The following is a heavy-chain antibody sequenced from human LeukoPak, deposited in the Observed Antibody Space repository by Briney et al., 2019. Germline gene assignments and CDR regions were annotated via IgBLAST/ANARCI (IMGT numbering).Heavy chain of an antibody. V-gene: IGHV1-69*13. CDR3: ARSPDYDFWSGYYVNHYYYYGMDV. J-gene: IGHJ6*02. CDR1: GGTFSSYA. CDR2: IIPIFGTA. Sequence: ASVKVSCKASGGTFSSYAISWVRQAPGQGLEWMGGIIPIFGTANYAQKFQGRVTITADESTSTAYMELSSLRSEDTAVYYCARSPDYDFWSGYYVNHYYYYGMDVWGQGTTVTVSS. D-gene: IGHD3-3*01.